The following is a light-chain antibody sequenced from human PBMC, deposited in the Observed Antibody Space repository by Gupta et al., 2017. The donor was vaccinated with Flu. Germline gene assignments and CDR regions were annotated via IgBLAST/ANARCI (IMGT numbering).Light chain of an antibody. CDR3: QQRGNWPPFT. CDR1: QSVSTY. V-gene: IGKV3-11*01. CDR2: DTS. J-gene: IGKJ3*01. Sequence: ATLSLSPGERATLSCRASQSVSTYLAWYKHKPGQAPRLLIYDTSNRATGIPARFSGSGSGTDFTLTISSREPEDFAIYYCQQRGNWPPFTFGPGTKVEMK.